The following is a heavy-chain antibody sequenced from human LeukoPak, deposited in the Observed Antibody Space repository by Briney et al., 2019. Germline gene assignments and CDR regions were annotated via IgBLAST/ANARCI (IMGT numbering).Heavy chain of an antibody. CDR2: INYNGAT. Sequence: TSETLSLTCTVSGGSISSDYWNWIRQPPGMGLEWIAYINYNGATNYNPSLKSRVTISVDTSKNQFSLKLSSVTAADTAVYYCARMRRTYYYDSSGSVTPLYYYYGMDVWGRGTTVTVSS. V-gene: IGHV4-59*12. CDR1: GGSISSDY. J-gene: IGHJ6*02. CDR3: ARMRRTYYYDSSGSVTPLYYYYGMDV. D-gene: IGHD3-22*01.